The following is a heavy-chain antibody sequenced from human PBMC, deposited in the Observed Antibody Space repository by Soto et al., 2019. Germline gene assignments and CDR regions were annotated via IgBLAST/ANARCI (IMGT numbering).Heavy chain of an antibody. CDR1: GFTFSSYG. D-gene: IGHD5-18*01. J-gene: IGHJ4*02. Sequence: GGSLRLSCAASGFTFSSYGMHWVRQAPGKGLEWVAVISYDGSNKYYADSVKGRFTISRDNSKNTLYLQMNSLRAEDTAVYYCAKDYQLSDTAQLNLLFDYWGQGTLVTVSS. CDR3: AKDYQLSDTAQLNLLFDY. CDR2: ISYDGSNK. V-gene: IGHV3-30*18.